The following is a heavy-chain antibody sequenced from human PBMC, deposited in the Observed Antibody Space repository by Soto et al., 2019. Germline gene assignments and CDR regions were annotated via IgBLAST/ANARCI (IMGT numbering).Heavy chain of an antibody. CDR2: TSNSGST. CDR3: ARGGGSTKVDY. J-gene: IGHJ4*02. D-gene: IGHD2-2*01. Sequence: QVQLQESGPGLVKPSQTLSLTCTVSGGSITSSGYYWSWIRQHPGEGLEWIGFTSNSGSTSYNPSLKRRVTLSVDTSSNQFSLTLKSVTAADTAVYYCARGGGSTKVDYWGQGTLVTVSP. CDR1: GGSITSSGYY. V-gene: IGHV4-31*03.